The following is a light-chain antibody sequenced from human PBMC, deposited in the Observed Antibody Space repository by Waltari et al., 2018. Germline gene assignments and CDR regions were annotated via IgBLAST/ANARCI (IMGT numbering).Light chain of an antibody. Sequence: MVMTQSPATLSVSPGERATLSCRASQSVNSNLAWYQQKPGQAPRLLIYSASTRATGVPARFSGSGSGTEFTLTISSLQSEDFAVYYCQQYKNWPQWTFGQGTKVDSK. CDR3: QQYKNWPQWT. V-gene: IGKV3-15*01. CDR1: QSVNSN. J-gene: IGKJ1*01. CDR2: SAS.